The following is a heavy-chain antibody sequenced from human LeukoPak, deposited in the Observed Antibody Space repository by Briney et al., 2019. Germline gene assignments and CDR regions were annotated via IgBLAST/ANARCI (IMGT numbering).Heavy chain of an antibody. CDR2: VYYSGST. V-gene: IGHV4-59*08. CDR1: GGSISSYY. D-gene: IGHD2-2*01. J-gene: IGHJ4*02. CDR3: VRQDCSGTSCYLGY. Sequence: SETLSLTCTVSGGSISSYYWSWIRQPPGRGLEWIGYVYYSGSTNYNPSLKSRVTTSVGTSKNQFSLKLNSVTAADTAVYHCVRQDCSGTSCYLGYWGQGTLVTVSS.